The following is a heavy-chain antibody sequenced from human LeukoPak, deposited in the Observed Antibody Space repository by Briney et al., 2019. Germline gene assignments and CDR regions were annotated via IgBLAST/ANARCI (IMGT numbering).Heavy chain of an antibody. V-gene: IGHV3-23*01. CDR3: AKSGYSSSWSNAAVYNWFDP. Sequence: GGSLRLSCAASGFTFSSYGMSWVRQAPGKGLEWVSTISGTGGRTSYADSVKGRFTISRDNSKNTVYLQMNSLRAEDTAVYYCAKSGYSSSWSNAAVYNWFDPWGQGTLVIVSS. D-gene: IGHD6-13*01. CDR2: ISGTGGRT. CDR1: GFTFSSYG. J-gene: IGHJ5*02.